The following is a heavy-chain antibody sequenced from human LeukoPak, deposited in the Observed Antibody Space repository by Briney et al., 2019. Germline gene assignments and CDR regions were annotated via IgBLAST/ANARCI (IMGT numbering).Heavy chain of an antibody. D-gene: IGHD3-10*01. CDR1: GFTFSSYG. CDR2: ISYDGSNK. CDR3: AKDSSGTWFGGDSQ. Sequence: GSLRLSCAASGFTFSSYGMHWVRQAPGKGLEWVAVISYDGSNKYYADSVKGRFTISRNNSKNTLYLQMNSLRAEDTAVYYCAKDSSGTWFGGDSQWGQGTLVTVSS. J-gene: IGHJ4*02. V-gene: IGHV3-30*18.